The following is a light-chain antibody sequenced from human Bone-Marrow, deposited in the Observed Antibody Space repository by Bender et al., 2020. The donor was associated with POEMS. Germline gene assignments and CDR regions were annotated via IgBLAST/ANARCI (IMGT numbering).Light chain of an antibody. CDR2: EVS. CDR3: SAYAGGNTVL. V-gene: IGLV2-8*01. J-gene: IGLJ2*01. Sequence: QSALTQPPSASGSPGQSVTITCTGTSSDIGSHNYVSWYQQFPGEAPKLIISEVSRRPSGVPYRFTAYKSDNTASLVVSGLQPEDEADYYCSAYAGGNTVLFGGGTKLTVL. CDR1: SSDIGSHNY.